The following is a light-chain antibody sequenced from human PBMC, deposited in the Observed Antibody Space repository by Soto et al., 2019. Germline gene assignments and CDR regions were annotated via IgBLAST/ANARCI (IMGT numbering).Light chain of an antibody. V-gene: IGKV3-20*01. CDR1: QTVTSNY. Sequence: EIVLTQSPGTLSLSPGERATLSCRASQTVTSNYLAWYQQKPGQAPRLLIFDATNRAAGIPDRFSGNGSGTDFTLTISRLEPEDFAVYYCQQCAHSPRTFGQGTKVEIK. CDR2: DAT. J-gene: IGKJ1*01. CDR3: QQCAHSPRT.